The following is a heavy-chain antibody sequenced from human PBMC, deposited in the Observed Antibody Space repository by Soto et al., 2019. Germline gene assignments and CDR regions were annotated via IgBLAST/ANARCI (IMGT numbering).Heavy chain of an antibody. CDR2: IYYSGST. Sequence: SETLSLTCTVSGGSISSSSYYWGWIRQPPRKGLEWIGSIYYSGSTNYNPSLKSRVTISVDTSKNQFSLKLSSVTAADTAVYYCARHGYRSYSSSSGGFDYWGQGTLVTVSS. CDR3: ARHGYRSYSSSSGGFDY. V-gene: IGHV4-39*01. J-gene: IGHJ4*02. CDR1: GGSISSSSYY. D-gene: IGHD6-6*01.